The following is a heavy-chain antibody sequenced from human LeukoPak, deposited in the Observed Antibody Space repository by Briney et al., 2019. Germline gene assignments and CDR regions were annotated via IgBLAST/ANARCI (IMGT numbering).Heavy chain of an antibody. CDR3: AKALVRGVNKPTSRDY. Sequence: GGSLRLSCVASEFIFSNAWMYWVRQVPGKGLEWVSAISGSGGSTYYADSVKGRFTISRDNSKNTLYLQMNSLRAEDTAVYYCAKALVRGVNKPTSRDYWGQGTLVTVSS. V-gene: IGHV3-23*01. CDR1: EFIFSNAW. CDR2: ISGSGGST. D-gene: IGHD3-10*01. J-gene: IGHJ4*02.